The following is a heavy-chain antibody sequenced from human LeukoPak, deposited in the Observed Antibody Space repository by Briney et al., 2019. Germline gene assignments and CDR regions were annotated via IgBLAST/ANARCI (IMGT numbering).Heavy chain of an antibody. J-gene: IGHJ6*03. V-gene: IGHV3-48*03. Sequence: GGSLRLSCAASGFTFSSYEMNWVRQAPGKGLEGVSYISSSGSTIYYADSVKGRFTISRDNAKNSLYLQMNSLRAEDTAVYYCARVKLDSSGYWYYYYYMGVWGKGTTVTVSS. CDR3: ARVKLDSSGYWYYYYYMGV. CDR2: ISSSGSTI. D-gene: IGHD3-22*01. CDR1: GFTFSSYE.